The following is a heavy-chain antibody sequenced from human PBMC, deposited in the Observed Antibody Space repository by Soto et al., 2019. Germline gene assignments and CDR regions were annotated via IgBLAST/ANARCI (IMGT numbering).Heavy chain of an antibody. Sequence: ASVKVSCKASGYTVTSYYMHWVRQAPGQGLEWMGIINPSGGSTSYAQKFQGRVTMTRDTSTSTVYMELSSLRSEDTAVYYCAREPVLRFLEWLSDYGMDVWGKGTTVTVS. CDR2: INPSGGST. CDR3: AREPVLRFLEWLSDYGMDV. J-gene: IGHJ6*04. V-gene: IGHV1-46*01. CDR1: GYTVTSYY. D-gene: IGHD3-3*01.